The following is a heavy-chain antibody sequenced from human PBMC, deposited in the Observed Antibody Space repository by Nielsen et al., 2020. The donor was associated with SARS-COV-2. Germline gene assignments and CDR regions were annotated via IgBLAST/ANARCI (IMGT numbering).Heavy chain of an antibody. CDR2: IYRSDNS. CDR3: ASGSGDSLAFDI. J-gene: IGHJ3*02. CDR1: GFSASRYF. V-gene: IGHV3-53*01. Sequence: GGSLTLSCAASGFSASRYFMSWVRQAPGKGLEWLSIIYRSDNSYYADSVKGRFTISRDNSKNTLYLQMNSLTGDDTAVYYCASGSGDSLAFDIWGQGTMVIVSS. D-gene: IGHD1-26*01.